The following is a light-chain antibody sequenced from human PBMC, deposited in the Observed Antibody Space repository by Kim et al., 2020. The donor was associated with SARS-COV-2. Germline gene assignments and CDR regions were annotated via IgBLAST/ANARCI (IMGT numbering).Light chain of an antibody. CDR1: TEAVSSGYS. CDR3: LLHYEDPLHWI. CDR2: STN. J-gene: IGLJ2*01. Sequence: QAVVTQEPSLTVSPGGTVTLTCASSTEAVSSGYSPNWFQQKPGQAPRALIYSTNNRHSWTPSRFSGSLLGGKAALTLSDVQPEDEAEYYCLLHYEDPLHWIFGGGTQLTVL. V-gene: IGLV7-43*01.